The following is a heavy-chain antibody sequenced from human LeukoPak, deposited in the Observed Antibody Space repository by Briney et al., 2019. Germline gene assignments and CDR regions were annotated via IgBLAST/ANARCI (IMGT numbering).Heavy chain of an antibody. CDR1: GGSISSSSYY. CDR2: IYYSGST. V-gene: IGHV4-39*01. Sequence: KTSETLSLTCTGSGGSISSSSYYWGWIRQPPGKGLEWIGSIYYSGSTYYNPSLKSRGTISVDTSKNQFSLKLSSVTAADTAVYYCARLSQQTIAFDYWGQGTLVTVSS. CDR3: ARLSQQTIAFDY. D-gene: IGHD1-1*01. J-gene: IGHJ4*02.